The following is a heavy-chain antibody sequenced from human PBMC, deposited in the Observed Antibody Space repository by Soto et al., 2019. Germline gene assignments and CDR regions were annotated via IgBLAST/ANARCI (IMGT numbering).Heavy chain of an antibody. Sequence: QVQLVQSGAEVKKPGSSVKVSCKASGGTFSSYAMSWVRQAPGQGLEWMGGIIPIFGTANYAQKFQGRVTITADESTSTAYMELSSLRSEDTAVYYCARGGVEDIVVVPATTGYYYYYGMDVWGQGTTVTVSS. CDR3: ARGGVEDIVVVPATTGYYYYYGMDV. V-gene: IGHV1-69*01. CDR2: IIPIFGTA. J-gene: IGHJ6*02. D-gene: IGHD2-2*01. CDR1: GGTFSSYA.